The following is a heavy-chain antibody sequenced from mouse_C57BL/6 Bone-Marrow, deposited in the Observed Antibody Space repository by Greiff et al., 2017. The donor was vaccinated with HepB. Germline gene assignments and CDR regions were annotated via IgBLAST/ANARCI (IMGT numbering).Heavy chain of an antibody. J-gene: IGHJ4*01. D-gene: IGHD2-3*01. CDR3: ARWRYDVYYGARDY. Sequence: DVMLVESGGGLVQPGGSLSLSCAASGFTFTDYYMSWVRQPPGKALEWLGFIRNKANGYTTEYSASVKGRFTISRGNSQSILYLQRNALRAEDSATYYGARWRYDVYYGARDYWGKGTSVTVS. CDR1: GFTFTDYY. V-gene: IGHV7-3*01. CDR2: IRNKANGYTT.